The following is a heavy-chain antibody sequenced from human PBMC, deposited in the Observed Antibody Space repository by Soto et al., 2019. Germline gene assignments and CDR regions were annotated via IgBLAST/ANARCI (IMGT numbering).Heavy chain of an antibody. CDR2: INPSGGST. D-gene: IGHD3-22*01. V-gene: IGHV1-46*01. CDR1: GYTFTSYY. CDR3: AIEWYDSSGGAVFQH. Sequence: GASVKVSCKASGYTFTSYYMHWVRQAPGQGLEWMGIINPSGGSTSYAQKFQGRVTMTRDTSTSTVYMELSSLRSEDTAVYYCAIEWYDSSGGAVFQHWGQGTLVTVSS. J-gene: IGHJ1*01.